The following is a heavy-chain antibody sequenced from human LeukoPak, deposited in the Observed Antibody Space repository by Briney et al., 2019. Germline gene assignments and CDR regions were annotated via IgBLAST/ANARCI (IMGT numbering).Heavy chain of an antibody. V-gene: IGHV3-7*01. CDR2: IKQDGSEK. CDR1: GFTFSSYW. J-gene: IGHJ2*01. CDR3: ARDFRAPRWFFDL. Sequence: GGSLRLSCAASGFTFSSYWMSWVRQAPGKGLEWVANIKQDGSEKYYVDSVKGRFTISRDNAKNSLFLQMNSLRDEDTAVYYCARDFRAPRWFFDLWGRGTLVTVSS.